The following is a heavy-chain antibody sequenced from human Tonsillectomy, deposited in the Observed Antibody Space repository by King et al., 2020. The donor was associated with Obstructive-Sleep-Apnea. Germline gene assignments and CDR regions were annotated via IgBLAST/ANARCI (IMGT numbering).Heavy chain of an antibody. CDR1: GFTFSSYA. V-gene: IGHV3-23*04. D-gene: IGHD3-3*01. CDR3: ATTGPSPGITIFGVPPMGWFDP. Sequence: VQLVESGGGLVQPGGSLRLSCAASGFTFSSYAMSWVRQAPGKGLEWVSAISGSGGSTYYADSVKGRFTISRDNSKNTLYLQMNSLRAEDTAVYYCATTGPSPGITIFGVPPMGWFDPWGQGTLVTVSS. J-gene: IGHJ5*02. CDR2: ISGSGGST.